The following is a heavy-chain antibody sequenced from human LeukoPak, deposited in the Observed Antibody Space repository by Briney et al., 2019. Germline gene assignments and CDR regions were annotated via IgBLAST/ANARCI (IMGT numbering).Heavy chain of an antibody. J-gene: IGHJ5*02. CDR3: ARGRSTAFKGPAAPRKTNWFDP. CDR2: IYYSGGA. CDR1: VGSVSGGRYY. Sequence: SETLSLTCTVSVGSVSGGRYYWRWSRQPPGEGLWCVGYIYYSGGANYNPSLKSRLTISADTSKNQFTLKLSSVTAADTAVYSCARGRSTAFKGPAAPRKTNWFDPSGQEPWSPSPQ. V-gene: IGHV4-61*01. D-gene: IGHD2-2*01.